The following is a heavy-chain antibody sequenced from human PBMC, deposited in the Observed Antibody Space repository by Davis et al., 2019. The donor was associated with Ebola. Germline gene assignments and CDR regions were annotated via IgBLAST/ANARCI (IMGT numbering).Heavy chain of an antibody. Sequence: ASVKVSCKASGYTFTGYYMHWVRQAPGQGLEWMGWINPNSGGTNYAQKFQGWVTMTRDTSISTAYMELSRLRSDDTAVYYCARDGPMVRGVFDYWGQGTLVTVSS. D-gene: IGHD3-10*01. CDR1: GYTFTGYY. J-gene: IGHJ4*02. CDR3: ARDGPMVRGVFDY. V-gene: IGHV1-2*04. CDR2: INPNSGGT.